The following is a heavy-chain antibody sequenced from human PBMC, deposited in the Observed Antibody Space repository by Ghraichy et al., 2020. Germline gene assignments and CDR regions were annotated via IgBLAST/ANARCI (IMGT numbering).Heavy chain of an antibody. J-gene: IGHJ6*02. D-gene: IGHD2-8*01. Sequence: GEPLNISCAASGFTFSDFGMHWVRQAPGKGLEWVAIIWSDGSNKYYGDSVKGRFTISRDNSKNTLYLQMNSLRAEDTAVYYCARELLYDGVYYYYGLDAWGQGTTVTVSS. CDR2: IWSDGSNK. CDR3: ARELLYDGVYYYYGLDA. V-gene: IGHV3-33*08. CDR1: GFTFSDFG.